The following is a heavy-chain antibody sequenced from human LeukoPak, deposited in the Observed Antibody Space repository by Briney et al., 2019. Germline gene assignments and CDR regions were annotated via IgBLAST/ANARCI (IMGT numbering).Heavy chain of an antibody. D-gene: IGHD4-17*01. Sequence: ASVKVSCKASGYTFSAYYMHWLRQAPGQGLEWMGWINPNSGGTKYAQKFQGRVTMTRETSISTVYMELTRLRSDDMAVYYCAREGYGDYEKSFDYWGQGALVTVSS. CDR1: GYTFSAYY. V-gene: IGHV1-2*02. CDR3: AREGYGDYEKSFDY. J-gene: IGHJ4*02. CDR2: INPNSGGT.